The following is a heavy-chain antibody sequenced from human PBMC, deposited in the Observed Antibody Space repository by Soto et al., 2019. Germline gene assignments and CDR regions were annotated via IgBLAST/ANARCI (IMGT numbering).Heavy chain of an antibody. CDR2: IYYSGTT. CDR1: GGPIRDNNYY. Sequence: SETLSLTCSVSGGPIRDNNYYWAWIRQPPGKGLEWIGTIYYSGTTYYNPSLKSRVTISVDTSQNQSSLKLSSVTAADTAVYYCARGYCSGGSCSKGYWFDPWGQGTLVTVSS. J-gene: IGHJ5*02. D-gene: IGHD2-15*01. CDR3: ARGYCSGGSCSKGYWFDP. V-gene: IGHV4-39*01.